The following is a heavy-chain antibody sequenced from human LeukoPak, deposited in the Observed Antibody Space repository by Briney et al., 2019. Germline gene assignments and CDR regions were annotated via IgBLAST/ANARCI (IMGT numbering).Heavy chain of an antibody. CDR3: ATGYTSAWYPAY. D-gene: IGHD6-19*01. Sequence: GGSLRLSCAASGFTFSSYGVHWVRQAPGKGLEWVAVISYDGSNKYYADSVKGRFTISRDNSKNTLYLQMNSLRAEDTAVYYCATGYTSAWYPAYWGQGTLVTVSS. J-gene: IGHJ4*02. CDR1: GFTFSSYG. V-gene: IGHV3-30*03. CDR2: ISYDGSNK.